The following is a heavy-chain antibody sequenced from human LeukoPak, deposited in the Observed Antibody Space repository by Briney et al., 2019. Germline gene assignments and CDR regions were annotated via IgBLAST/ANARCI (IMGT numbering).Heavy chain of an antibody. CDR2: INSDGSST. J-gene: IGHJ4*02. D-gene: IGHD5-18*01. Sequence: GGSLRLSCAASGFTFDDYGMSWVRQAPGKGLVWVSRINSDGSSTSYADSVKGRFTISRDNAKNTLYLQMNSLRAEDTAVYYCAIQLWLLSSFDYWGQGTLVTVSS. CDR1: GFTFDDYG. CDR3: AIQLWLLSSFDY. V-gene: IGHV3-74*01.